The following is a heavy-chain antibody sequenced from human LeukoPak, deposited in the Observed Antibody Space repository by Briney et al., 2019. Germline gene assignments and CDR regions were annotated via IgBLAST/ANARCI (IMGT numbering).Heavy chain of an antibody. CDR2: IIPILGIA. J-gene: IGHJ4*02. V-gene: IGHV1-69*04. CDR3: ARDVDLGYCSGGSCYSGDY. D-gene: IGHD2-15*01. CDR1: GGTFSSYA. Sequence: ASVKVSCKASGGTFSSYAISWVRQAPGQGLEWMGRIIPILGIANYAQKFQGRVTITADKSTSTAYMELSSLRSEDTAVYYCARDVDLGYCSGGSCYSGDYWGQGTLVTVSS.